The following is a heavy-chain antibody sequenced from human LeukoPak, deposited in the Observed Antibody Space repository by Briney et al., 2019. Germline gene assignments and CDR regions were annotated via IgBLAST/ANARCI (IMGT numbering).Heavy chain of an antibody. CDR2: ISSNGGST. CDR3: ARVNYDFWSGYVDY. D-gene: IGHD3-3*01. Sequence: PGGSLRLSCAASGFTFSSYAMHWVRQAPGKGLEYVSAISSNGGSTYYANSVKGRFTISRDNSKNTLYLQMGSLRAEDMAVYYCARVNYDFWSGYVDYWGQGTLVTVSS. J-gene: IGHJ4*02. V-gene: IGHV3-64*01. CDR1: GFTFSSYA.